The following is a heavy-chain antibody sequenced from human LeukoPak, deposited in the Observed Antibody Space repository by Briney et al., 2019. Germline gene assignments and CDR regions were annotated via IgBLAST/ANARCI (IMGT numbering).Heavy chain of an antibody. D-gene: IGHD6-19*01. V-gene: IGHV3-30*01. CDR1: GFTFSSYA. CDR2: ISYDGSNK. Sequence: GGSLRLSCAASGFTFSSYAMHWIRQAPGKGLEWVAVISYDGSNKYYADSVKGRFTISRDNSKNTLYLQMNSLRAEDTAVYYCARDGEQWLRGNYFDYWGQGTLVTVSS. CDR3: ARDGEQWLRGNYFDY. J-gene: IGHJ4*02.